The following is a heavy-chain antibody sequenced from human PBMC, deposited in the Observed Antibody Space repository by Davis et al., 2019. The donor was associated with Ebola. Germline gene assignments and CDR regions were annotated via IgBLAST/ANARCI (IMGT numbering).Heavy chain of an antibody. CDR1: GYTFTGYY. CDR3: ARGLVGVEVGKTAIFGVANYGMDV. J-gene: IGHJ6*02. Sequence: AASVKVSCKASGYTFTGYYMHWVRQAPGQGLEWMGWINPNSGGTNYAQKFQGWVTMTRDTSISTAYMELSRLRSDDTAVYYCARGLVGVEVGKTAIFGVANYGMDVWGQGTTVTVSS. D-gene: IGHD3-3*01. V-gene: IGHV1-2*04. CDR2: INPNSGGT.